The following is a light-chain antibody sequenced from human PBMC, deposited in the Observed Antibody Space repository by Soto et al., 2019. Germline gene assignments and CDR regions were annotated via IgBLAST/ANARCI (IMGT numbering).Light chain of an antibody. CDR2: DVS. CDR1: SSDVGGYNY. CDR3: SSYTSSNTLYV. Sequence: QSALTQPASVSGSPGQSITISCTGTSSDVGGYNYVSWYQQYPGKAPKLMIYDVSNRPSGVSNRFSGSKSGNTASLTISGLXXEXXXXYYCSSYTSSNTLYVFGTGTKVTVL. V-gene: IGLV2-14*03. J-gene: IGLJ1*01.